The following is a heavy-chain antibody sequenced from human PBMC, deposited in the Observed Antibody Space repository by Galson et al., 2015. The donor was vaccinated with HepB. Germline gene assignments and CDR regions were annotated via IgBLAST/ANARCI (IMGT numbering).Heavy chain of an antibody. CDR2: ISWNSGSI. Sequence: SLRLSCAASGFTFDDYAMHWVRQAPGKGLEWVSGISWNSGSIGYADSVKGRFTISRDNAKNSLYLQMNSLRAEDTALYYCAKDTDYHYYGMDVWGQGTTVTVSS. V-gene: IGHV3-9*01. J-gene: IGHJ6*02. CDR1: GFTFDDYA. CDR3: AKDTDYHYYGMDV.